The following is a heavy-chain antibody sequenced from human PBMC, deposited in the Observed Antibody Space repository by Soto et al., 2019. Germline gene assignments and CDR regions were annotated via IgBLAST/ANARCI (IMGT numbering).Heavy chain of an antibody. CDR3: ARDLSWGSNWYYYMDV. V-gene: IGHV3-48*01. CDR2: ISSSSSVI. J-gene: IGHJ6*03. D-gene: IGHD7-27*01. Sequence: EVQLVESGGGLVQPGGSLRLSCATSGFILSDGAMNWVRQAPGRGLGGVSYISSSSSVIDYADSVKGRFTVSRDNARNSLYLQMNSLRAEDTAVYYCARDLSWGSNWYYYMDVWGKGTTVTVSS. CDR1: GFILSDGA.